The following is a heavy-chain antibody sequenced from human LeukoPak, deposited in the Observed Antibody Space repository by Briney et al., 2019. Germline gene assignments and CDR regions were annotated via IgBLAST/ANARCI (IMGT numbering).Heavy chain of an antibody. CDR3: ARESGYDFWSGYYEYNWFDP. CDR1: GGSFSGYY. J-gene: IGHJ5*02. V-gene: IGHV4-4*07. Sequence: SETLSLTCAVYGGSFSGYYWSWIRQPAGKGLEWIGRIYTSGSTNYNPSLKSRVTMSVDTSKNQFSLKLSSVTAADTAVYYCARESGYDFWSGYYEYNWFDPWGQGTLVTVSS. CDR2: IYTSGST. D-gene: IGHD3-3*01.